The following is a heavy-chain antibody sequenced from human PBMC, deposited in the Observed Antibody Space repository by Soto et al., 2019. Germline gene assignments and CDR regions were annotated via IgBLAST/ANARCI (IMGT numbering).Heavy chain of an antibody. D-gene: IGHD2-21*02. CDR3: ARDLWGYCGTDCYPLDV. V-gene: IGHV4-30-2*01. Sequence: SETLSLTSAVSGGSISSGGYSWSWIRQPPGKGLEWLGYIYHSGSTYYNPSLKSRVTISVDRSKNQFSLKLSSVTAADTAVYYCARDLWGYCGTDCYPLDVWGQGTTVTVS. CDR2: IYHSGST. CDR1: GGSISSGGYS. J-gene: IGHJ6*02.